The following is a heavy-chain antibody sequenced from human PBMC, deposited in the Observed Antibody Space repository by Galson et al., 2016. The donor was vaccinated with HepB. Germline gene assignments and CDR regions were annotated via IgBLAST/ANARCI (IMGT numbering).Heavy chain of an antibody. CDR1: GGSISSGGYC. V-gene: IGHV4-31*02. CDR2: IYDSGSP. Sequence: TLSLTCTVSGGSISSGGYCWSWIRQHPGKGLEWIGYIYDSGSPYHNPSLQSRVAISVDTSNNQFSLKLSSVTAEDTAVYYCGTVFEYWGQGSRVTVSS. D-gene: IGHD1-14*01. J-gene: IGHJ4*02. CDR3: GTVFEY.